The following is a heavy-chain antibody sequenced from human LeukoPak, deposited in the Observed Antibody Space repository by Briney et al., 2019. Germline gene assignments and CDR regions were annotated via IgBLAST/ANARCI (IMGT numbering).Heavy chain of an antibody. V-gene: IGHV3-30*18. CDR2: ISYDGGNK. Sequence: GGSLRLSCAASGFTFSSYGMHWVRQAPGKGLEWVAVISYDGGNKYYVDSVKGRFTISRDNSKNTLYLQMNSLRAEDTAVYYCAKVVGGYRYGYGAVDIWGQGTMVTVSS. CDR3: AKVVGGYRYGYGAVDI. CDR1: GFTFSSYG. D-gene: IGHD5-18*01. J-gene: IGHJ3*02.